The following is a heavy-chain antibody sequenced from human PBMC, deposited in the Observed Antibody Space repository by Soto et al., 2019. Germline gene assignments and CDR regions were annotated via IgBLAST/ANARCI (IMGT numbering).Heavy chain of an antibody. D-gene: IGHD3-10*01. CDR3: AGTYMVRGVYDY. J-gene: IGHJ4*02. CDR2: IYYSGST. V-gene: IGHV4-59*01. Sequence: SETLSLTCTVSGGSISSYYWSWIRQPPGKGLEWIGYIYYSGSTNYNPSHKSRVTISVDTSKNQFSLKLSSVTAADTAVYYCAGTYMVRGVYDYWGQGTLVTVSS. CDR1: GGSISSYY.